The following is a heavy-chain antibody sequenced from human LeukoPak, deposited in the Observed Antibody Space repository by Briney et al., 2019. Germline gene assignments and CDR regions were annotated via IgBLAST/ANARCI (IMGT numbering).Heavy chain of an antibody. J-gene: IGHJ4*02. D-gene: IGHD3-9*01. CDR1: GYTFTGYY. V-gene: IGHV1-2*04. Sequence: ASVKVSCKASGYTFTGYYMHWVRQAPGQGLEWMGWINPNSGGTNYAQKFQGWVTMTRDTSISTAYMELSRLRSEDTAVYYCARVLYYDILTGYFDYWGQGTLVTVSS. CDR3: ARVLYYDILTGYFDY. CDR2: INPNSGGT.